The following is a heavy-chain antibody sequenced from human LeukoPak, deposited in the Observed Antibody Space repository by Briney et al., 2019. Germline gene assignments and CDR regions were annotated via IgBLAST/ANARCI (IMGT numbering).Heavy chain of an antibody. CDR1: GVSFSGYY. D-gene: IGHD4-17*01. J-gene: IGHJ4*02. Sequence: SETLSLTCAVYGVSFSGYYWRWIRQPPGKGLEWVGGINHSGSTNYNPSLKRGVTISIDTTKNQFYLKLIPVTAPGAAVYYGARCLSLTTVTTCYFDYWGRGTLVTVSS. CDR3: ARCLSLTTVTTCYFDY. V-gene: IGHV4-34*01. CDR2: INHSGST.